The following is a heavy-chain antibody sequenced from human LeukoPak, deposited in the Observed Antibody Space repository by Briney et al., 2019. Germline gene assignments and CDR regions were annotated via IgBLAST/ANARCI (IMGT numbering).Heavy chain of an antibody. J-gene: IGHJ4*02. CDR1: GGSISSYY. V-gene: IGHV4-59*01. Sequence: PSETLSLTCTVSGGSISSYYWSWIRQPPGKGLEWIGYIYYSGGTNYNPSLKSRVTISVDTSKNQFSLKLSSVTAADTAVYYCAGVSAATIDYWGQGTLVTVSS. D-gene: IGHD2-15*01. CDR3: AGVSAATIDY. CDR2: IYYSGGT.